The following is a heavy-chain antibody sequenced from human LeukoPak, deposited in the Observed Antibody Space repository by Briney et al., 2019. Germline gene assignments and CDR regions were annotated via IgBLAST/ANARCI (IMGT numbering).Heavy chain of an antibody. CDR1: GGYISSYY. CDR2: IYHSGRT. V-gene: IGHV4-4*09. Sequence: PSETLSLTCTVSGGYISSYYWSWIRQPPGKGLEWIGYIYHSGRTNYNPSLKSRVTISVDTSKNQFSLKLSSVTAADTAVYYCARSYCGSDCSSGGGIVDYWGQGTLVTVSS. J-gene: IGHJ4*02. CDR3: ARSYCGSDCSSGGGIVDY. D-gene: IGHD2-21*02.